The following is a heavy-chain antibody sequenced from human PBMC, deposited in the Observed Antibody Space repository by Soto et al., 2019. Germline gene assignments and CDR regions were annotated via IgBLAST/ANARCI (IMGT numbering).Heavy chain of an antibody. J-gene: IGHJ6*02. V-gene: IGHV1-69*01. CDR1: GGSFSSYP. CDR2: VSPLLGTA. CDR3: ARVHIVLMRNVLSHNGMDV. D-gene: IGHD2-8*01. Sequence: QVQLVQSGAEVQKPGSSVKVSCKASGGSFSSYPISWVRQAPGQGLEWMGGVSPLLGTANYAQKFQGRVTITADESTSTAYMELSSLRSEDTAVYYCARVHIVLMRNVLSHNGMDVWGQGTTVTVSS.